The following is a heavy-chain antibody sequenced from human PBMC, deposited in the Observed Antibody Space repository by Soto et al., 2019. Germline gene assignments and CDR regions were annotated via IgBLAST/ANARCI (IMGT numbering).Heavy chain of an antibody. CDR1: GFIFSGYA. Sequence: GGSLRLSCAASGFIFSGYAMHWVRQAPGKGLQWVALISYDGSNKYYADSVKGRFTISRDSSKNTMYLQMNSLRAEDTAVFYCARGSGGYSYYGVDVWGQGTTVTVSS. V-gene: IGHV3-30-3*01. D-gene: IGHD3-16*01. J-gene: IGHJ6*02. CDR3: ARGSGGYSYYGVDV. CDR2: ISYDGSNK.